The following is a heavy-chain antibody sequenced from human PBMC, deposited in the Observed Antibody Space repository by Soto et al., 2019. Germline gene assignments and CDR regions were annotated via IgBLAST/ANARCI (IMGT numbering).Heavy chain of an antibody. CDR1: VFSLSTHS. D-gene: IGHD6-13*01. Sequence: GGAPGPSSAAAVFSLSTHSLLLVRPAPGGGGGGGSLISGSGGSTYYADSVKGRFTISRDNSKNTLYLQMNSLRAEDTAVYYCAKGSGSSWYRPGPVRPRVNNWFDPWGQGTLVTAPQ. J-gene: IGHJ5*02. V-gene: IGHV3-23*01. CDR2: ISGSGGST. CDR3: AKGSGSSWYRPGPVRPRVNNWFDP.